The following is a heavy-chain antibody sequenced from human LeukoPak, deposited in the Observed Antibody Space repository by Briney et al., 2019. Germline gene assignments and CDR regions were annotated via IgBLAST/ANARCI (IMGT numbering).Heavy chain of an antibody. CDR1: GFTFSSYA. CDR3: ARDGTSGIVVVPAASGP. V-gene: IGHV3-30-3*01. CDR2: ISYDGSNK. Sequence: GGSLRLSCAASGFTFSSYAMHWVRQAPGKGLEWVAVISYDGSNKYYADSVKGRFIISRDNSKNTLYLQMNSLRAEDTAVYYCARDGTSGIVVVPAASGPWGQGALVTVSS. J-gene: IGHJ5*02. D-gene: IGHD2-2*01.